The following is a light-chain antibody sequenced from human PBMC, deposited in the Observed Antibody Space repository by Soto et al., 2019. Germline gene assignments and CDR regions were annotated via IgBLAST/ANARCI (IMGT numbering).Light chain of an antibody. J-gene: IGKJ1*01. CDR2: AAS. V-gene: IGKV1-39*01. Sequence: IQMTQSPSSLSASVGDRVTITCRASQGIRYDLGWYQQKPGEAPKLLIYAASSLQSGVPSRFSGSGSGTDFTLTISSLQPEDFATYYCQQSYSTPWTFGQGTKVDIK. CDR3: QQSYSTPWT. CDR1: QGIRYD.